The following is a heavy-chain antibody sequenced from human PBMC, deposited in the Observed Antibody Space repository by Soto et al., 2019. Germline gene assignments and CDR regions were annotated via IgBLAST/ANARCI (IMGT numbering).Heavy chain of an antibody. J-gene: IGHJ4*02. CDR3: ARVARGYSSGWYYFDY. D-gene: IGHD6-19*01. Sequence: ASVKVSCKASGYTFTSYDINWVRQATGQGLEWMGWMNPNSGNTGYAQKFQGRVTMTRNTSISTAYMELSSLRSEDTAVYYCARVARGYSSGWYYFDYWGQGTLVTVSS. CDR2: MNPNSGNT. V-gene: IGHV1-8*01. CDR1: GYTFTSYD.